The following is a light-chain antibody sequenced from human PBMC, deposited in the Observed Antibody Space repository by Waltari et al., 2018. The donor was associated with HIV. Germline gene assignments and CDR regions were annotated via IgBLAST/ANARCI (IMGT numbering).Light chain of an antibody. CDR3: LQALSFPLT. V-gene: IGKV1-12*01. J-gene: IGKJ3*01. CDR1: QGLTSY. Sequence: DIQVTQSPSSVSASIGDRVTFTCRAIQGLTSYLAWYQQKPGNTPKLLISATSTFQSGVPSRFSGSGSGTDFTLTISNLQTEDFATYYCLQALSFPLTFGPGTKVEVK. CDR2: ATS.